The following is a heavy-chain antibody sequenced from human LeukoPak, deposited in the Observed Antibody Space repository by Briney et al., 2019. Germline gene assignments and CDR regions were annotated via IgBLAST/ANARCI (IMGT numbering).Heavy chain of an antibody. Sequence: KASETLSLTCALYVGSFSVYYWSWIREPPGRGRECMGEINHSGRTNYTPSLKCRVTLPVPKSKNQFSLKLSSVTGAATAVYYCARGPAPLEWELQGLDYWGQGALVT. J-gene: IGHJ4*02. CDR1: VGSFSVYY. CDR3: ARGPAPLEWELQGLDY. CDR2: INHSGRT. D-gene: IGHD1-26*01. V-gene: IGHV4-34*01.